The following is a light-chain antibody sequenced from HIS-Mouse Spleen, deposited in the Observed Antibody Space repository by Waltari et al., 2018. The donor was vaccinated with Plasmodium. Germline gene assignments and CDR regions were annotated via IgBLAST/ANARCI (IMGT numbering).Light chain of an antibody. CDR2: GAS. CDR1: QSVSISY. J-gene: IGKJ2*01. V-gene: IGKV3-20*01. CDR3: QQYGSSPPYT. Sequence: EIVLTQSPGTLSLSPGERATLSCRASQSVSISYLAWYQQKPGQAPRLLIYGASSRATGIPDMFSCRGSGTDLTLTISRLEPEDFAVYYRQQYGSSPPYTFGQGTKLESK.